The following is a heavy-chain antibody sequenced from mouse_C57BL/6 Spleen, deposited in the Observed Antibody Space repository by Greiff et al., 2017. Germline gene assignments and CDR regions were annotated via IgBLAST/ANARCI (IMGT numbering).Heavy chain of an antibody. CDR2: ISNGGGST. CDR3: ARGDDYDGYYAMDD. J-gene: IGHJ4*01. D-gene: IGHD2-4*01. Sequence: EVQGVVSGGGLVQPGGSLKLSCSASGFTFSAYYMYWVRLTPDSRLGLVAYISNGGGSTYYPDPVLGRFTISRDNAKNSLYLQMSRLKAEDTAMYYCARGDDYDGYYAMDDWGQGTSVTVSS. CDR1: GFTFSAYY. V-gene: IGHV5-12*01.